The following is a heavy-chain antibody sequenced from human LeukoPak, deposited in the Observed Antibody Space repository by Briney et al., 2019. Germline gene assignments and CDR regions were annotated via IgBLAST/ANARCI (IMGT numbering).Heavy chain of an antibody. CDR1: GFTFSNYG. D-gene: IGHD2-15*01. V-gene: IGHV3-23*01. J-gene: IGHJ4*02. CDR2: ISGSGGST. Sequence: PGGSLRLSCAVSGFTFSNYGMSWVRQAPGKGLEWVSGISGSGGSTYYADSVKGRFTISRDNSKSTLYLQMNSLRAEDTAAYYCAKGRISPDDWGQGALVTVSS. CDR3: AKGRISPDD.